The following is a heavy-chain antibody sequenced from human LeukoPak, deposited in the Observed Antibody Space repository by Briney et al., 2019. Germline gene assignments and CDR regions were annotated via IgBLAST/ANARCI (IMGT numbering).Heavy chain of an antibody. J-gene: IGHJ4*02. CDR2: INHSGST. D-gene: IGHD5-12*01. Sequence: PSETLSLTCAVCGGSFSGYYWSWIRQPPGKGLEWIGEINHSGSTNYNPSLKSRVTISVDTSKNQFSLKLSSVTAADTAVYYCARALVATKPFDYWGQGTLVTVSS. V-gene: IGHV4-34*01. CDR1: GGSFSGYY. CDR3: ARALVATKPFDY.